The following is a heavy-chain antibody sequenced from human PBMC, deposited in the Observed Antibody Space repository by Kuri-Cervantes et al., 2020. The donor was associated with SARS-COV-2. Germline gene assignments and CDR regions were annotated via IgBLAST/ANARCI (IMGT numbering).Heavy chain of an antibody. Sequence: GESLKISCAASGFTFDDYTMHWVRQAPGKGLEWASLISWDGGSTYYADSVKGRFTISRDNSKNSLYLQMNSLRTEDTALYYCAKGPHCSGGSCYQDYWGQGTLVTVSS. J-gene: IGHJ4*02. V-gene: IGHV3-43*01. CDR1: GFTFDDYT. CDR2: ISWDGGST. CDR3: AKGPHCSGGSCYQDY. D-gene: IGHD2-15*01.